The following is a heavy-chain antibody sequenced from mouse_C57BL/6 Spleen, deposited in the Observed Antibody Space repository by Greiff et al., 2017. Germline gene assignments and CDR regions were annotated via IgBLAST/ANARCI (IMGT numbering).Heavy chain of an antibody. CDR3: ARRGLGRGDY. J-gene: IGHJ2*01. D-gene: IGHD4-1*01. Sequence: VQLQQPGAELVKPGASVKLSCKASGYTFTSYWMHWVKQRPGQGLEWIGMIHPNSGSTNYNEKFKSKATLTVDKSSSTAYMQPSSLTSEDSAVYDCARRGLGRGDYWGQGTTLTVSS. V-gene: IGHV1-64*01. CDR2: IHPNSGST. CDR1: GYTFTSYW.